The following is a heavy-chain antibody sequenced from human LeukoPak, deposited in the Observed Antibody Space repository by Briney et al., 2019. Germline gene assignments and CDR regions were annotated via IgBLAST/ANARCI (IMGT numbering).Heavy chain of an antibody. CDR2: IIPILGIA. CDR1: GGTFSSYA. Sequence: GASVKVSCKASGGTFSSYAISWVRQAPGQGLEWMGRIIPILGIANYAQKFQGRVTITADKSTSTAYMELSSLRSEDTAVYYCARSGYQLPSGVYFDYWGQGTLVTVSS. D-gene: IGHD2-2*01. V-gene: IGHV1-69*04. J-gene: IGHJ4*02. CDR3: ARSGYQLPSGVYFDY.